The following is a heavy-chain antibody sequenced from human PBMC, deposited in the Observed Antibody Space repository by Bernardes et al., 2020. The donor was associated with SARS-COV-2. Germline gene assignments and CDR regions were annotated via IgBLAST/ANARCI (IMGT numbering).Heavy chain of an antibody. CDR1: GFTFSSHG. CDR2: ISDTGGNK. V-gene: IGHV3-33*01. Sequence: GGSLRLSCAVSGFTFSSHGFHWVRQAPGRGLEWAAAISDTGGNKYYADCVKGRFTISRDNSKKTLYLQMNTLRAEDTAVYYCARCDGSGTKYLGYWGQGTLVTVSS. CDR3: ARCDGSGTKYLGY. J-gene: IGHJ4*02. D-gene: IGHD3-10*01.